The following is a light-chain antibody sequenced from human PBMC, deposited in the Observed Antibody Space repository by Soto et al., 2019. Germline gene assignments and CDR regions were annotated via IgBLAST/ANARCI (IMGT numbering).Light chain of an antibody. Sequence: DIRVTQSPSSLSASVGDSVTITCRASQSIDKYLNWYQHKPGKAPRLLINAASNFQSGVPSRFSGSGSATDFTLTISGLQPEDFANYYCQQTYSTPQPFGQGTRLEIK. CDR1: QSIDKY. CDR3: QQTYSTPQP. J-gene: IGKJ5*01. CDR2: AAS. V-gene: IGKV1-39*01.